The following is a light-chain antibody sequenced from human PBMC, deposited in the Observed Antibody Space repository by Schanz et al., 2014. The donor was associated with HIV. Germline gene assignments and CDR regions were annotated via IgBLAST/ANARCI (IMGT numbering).Light chain of an antibody. CDR1: QSVSSQ. CDR3: QQYNSWPLT. V-gene: IGKV3D-15*01. CDR2: GAS. Sequence: EIVLTQSPGTLSLSPGERATLSCRASQSVSSQLAWYQQRPGQAPRLLIYGASSRATDIPDRFSGSGSGTDFTLTISSLQSEDFAVYYCQQYNSWPLTFGPGTKVDI. J-gene: IGKJ3*01.